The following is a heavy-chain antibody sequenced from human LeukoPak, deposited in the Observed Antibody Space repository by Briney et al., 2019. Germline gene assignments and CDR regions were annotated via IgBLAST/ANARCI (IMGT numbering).Heavy chain of an antibody. CDR2: MWYDGSKK. J-gene: IGHJ4*02. CDR1: GFLFSSYD. Sequence: QPGRSLRLSCAASGFLFSSYDIHWVRQAPGKGLAGVAVMWYDGSKKYYADSVKGRFTISRDNSENTLYLQMNSLRAEDTAVYCCAKVGEGREDGCFDYWGQGTLVIVSS. D-gene: IGHD5-24*01. V-gene: IGHV3-33*03. CDR3: AKVGEGREDGCFDY.